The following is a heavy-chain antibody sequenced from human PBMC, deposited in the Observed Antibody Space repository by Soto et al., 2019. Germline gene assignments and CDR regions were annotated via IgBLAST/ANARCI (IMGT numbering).Heavy chain of an antibody. Sequence: QITLKESGPTLVKPTQTLTLTCTFSGFSLSTSGVTVGWIRQPPGKALDWLALIYWDDDKRYSPSLKSRLTITKDTSKNQVVLRMANMDPEDTGTYYCAHRHGAAVGTGNNWFDTWGQGTLVTVSS. CDR1: GFSLSTSGVT. CDR3: AHRHGAAVGTGNNWFDT. J-gene: IGHJ5*02. V-gene: IGHV2-5*02. D-gene: IGHD6-13*01. CDR2: IYWDDDK.